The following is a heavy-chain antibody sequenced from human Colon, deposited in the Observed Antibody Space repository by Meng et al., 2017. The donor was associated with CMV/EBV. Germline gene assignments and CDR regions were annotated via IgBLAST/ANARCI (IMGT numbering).Heavy chain of an antibody. CDR1: GLTFSSYS. J-gene: IGHJ4*02. V-gene: IGHV3-23*03. CDR3: VKDRTPDGLFEFDF. D-gene: IGHD1-14*01. Sequence: GESLKISCSASGLTFSSYSMNWVRQAPGKGLEWVSIIYGSGSPTYYAASVQGRFTVSRDDSRNIVYRQMNRLRADDTAIYYCVKDRTPDGLFEFDFWGRGTPVTVSS. CDR2: IYGSGSPT.